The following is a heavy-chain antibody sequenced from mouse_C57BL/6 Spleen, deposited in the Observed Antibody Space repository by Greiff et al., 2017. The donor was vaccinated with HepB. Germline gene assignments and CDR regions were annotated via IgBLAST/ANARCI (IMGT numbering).Heavy chain of an antibody. CDR1: GYTFTSYW. Sequence: QVQLQQPGAELVKPGASVKLSCKASGYTFTSYWMQWVKQRPGQGLEWIGEIDPSDSYTNYNQKFKGKATLTVDTSSSTAYMQLSSLTSEDSAVYYCARGGYYGSSPFDYWGQGTTLTVSS. J-gene: IGHJ2*01. D-gene: IGHD1-1*01. CDR2: IDPSDSYT. V-gene: IGHV1-50*01. CDR3: ARGGYYGSSPFDY.